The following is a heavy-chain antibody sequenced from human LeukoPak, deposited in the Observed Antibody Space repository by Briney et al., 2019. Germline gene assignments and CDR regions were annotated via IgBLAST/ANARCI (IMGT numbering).Heavy chain of an antibody. CDR1: GYTFTGYY. CDR2: INPNSGGT. V-gene: IGHV1-2*02. Sequence: ASVKVSCKASGYTFTGYYMHWVRQAPGQGLEWMGWINPNSGGTNYAQKFQGRVTMTRDTSISTAYMELSRLRSDDTAVYYCARDPDYDFWSGYYYYYYMDVWGKGTMVTVSS. D-gene: IGHD3-3*01. CDR3: ARDPDYDFWSGYYYYYYMDV. J-gene: IGHJ6*03.